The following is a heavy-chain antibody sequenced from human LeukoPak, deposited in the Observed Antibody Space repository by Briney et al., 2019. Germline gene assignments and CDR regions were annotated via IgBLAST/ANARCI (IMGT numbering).Heavy chain of an antibody. CDR3: AADLSNPRMGASYLDS. Sequence: SVKVSCKASGFTSTNFAVQWVRQARGQRLEWIGWIIVGSGATKCAQDFQERVAITRDLSTSTLYMELRSLTSEDTAVYYCAADLSNPRMGASYLDSWGQGTLVTVSS. D-gene: IGHD3-16*01. J-gene: IGHJ4*02. V-gene: IGHV1-58*01. CDR2: IIVGSGAT. CDR1: GFTSTNFA.